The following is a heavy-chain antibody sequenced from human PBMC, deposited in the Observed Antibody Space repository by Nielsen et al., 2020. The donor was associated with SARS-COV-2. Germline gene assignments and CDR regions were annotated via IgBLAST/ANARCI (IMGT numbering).Heavy chain of an antibody. D-gene: IGHD1-14*01. CDR2: MSTYNGNT. V-gene: IGHV1-18*01. Sequence: ASVKVSCKASGYTFTAFGIHWVRQAPGQGLEWMAWMSTYNGNTNYAQMLQGRVTVTTDTSTGMAYMELRGLRLDDTAVYYCARDSAGTYQPLNFFDHWGRGTLVTVSS. CDR1: GYTFTAFG. J-gene: IGHJ4*02. CDR3: ARDSAGTYQPLNFFDH.